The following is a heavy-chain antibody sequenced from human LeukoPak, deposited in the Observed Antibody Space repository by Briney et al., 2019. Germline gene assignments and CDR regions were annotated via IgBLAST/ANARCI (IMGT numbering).Heavy chain of an antibody. D-gene: IGHD6-13*01. CDR3: ARDLYSGSSWYRLGY. Sequence: GGSLRLSCAASVFTFSTYEMNWVRRAPGKGLEWVSYISSSGTTRYYADSVRGRFTISRDNAKNSLDLQMNSLRAEDTAVYYCARDLYSGSSWYRLGYWGQGTLVTVSA. V-gene: IGHV3-48*03. CDR2: ISSSGTTR. J-gene: IGHJ4*02. CDR1: VFTFSTYE.